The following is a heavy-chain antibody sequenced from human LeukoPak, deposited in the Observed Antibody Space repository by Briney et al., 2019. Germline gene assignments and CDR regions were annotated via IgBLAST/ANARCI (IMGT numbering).Heavy chain of an antibody. J-gene: IGHJ3*02. Sequence: ASVKVSCKASGYTFTSYGISWVRQAPGQGLEWMGWISAYNGNTNYAQKLQGRVTITTDTSTSPGYMELGSLRSDDTAVYYCERGGHYDFWSGYYIEGDVDIWGQGTMVTVSS. D-gene: IGHD3-3*01. CDR3: ERGGHYDFWSGYYIEGDVDI. CDR2: ISAYNGNT. CDR1: GYTFTSYG. V-gene: IGHV1-18*01.